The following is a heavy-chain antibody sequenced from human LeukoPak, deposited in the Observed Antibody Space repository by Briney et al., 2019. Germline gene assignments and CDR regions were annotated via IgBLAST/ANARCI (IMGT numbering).Heavy chain of an antibody. CDR1: GGSISSYY. D-gene: IGHD1-26*01. V-gene: IGHV4-59*01. Sequence: PSETLSLTCTVSGGSISSYYWSWIRQPPGKGLEWIGYIYYSGSTNYNPSLKSRVTISVDTSKNQFSLKLSSVTAADTAVYYCASGGGELLTHFDYWGQGTLVTVSS. CDR3: ASGGGELLTHFDY. CDR2: IYYSGST. J-gene: IGHJ4*02.